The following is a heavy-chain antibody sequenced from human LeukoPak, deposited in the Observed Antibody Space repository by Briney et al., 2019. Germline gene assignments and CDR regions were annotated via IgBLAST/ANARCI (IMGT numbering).Heavy chain of an antibody. CDR1: GYTFTSYD. V-gene: IGHV1-8*03. CDR2: MNPNSGNT. J-gene: IGHJ3*02. CDR3: ARLNGDYAVGDAFDI. D-gene: IGHD4-17*01. Sequence: ASVKVSCKASGYTFTSYDINWVRQATAQGLEWMGWMNPNSGNTGYAQKFQGRVTITRNTSISTAYMELSSLRSEDTAVYYCARLNGDYAVGDAFDIWGQGTMVTVSS.